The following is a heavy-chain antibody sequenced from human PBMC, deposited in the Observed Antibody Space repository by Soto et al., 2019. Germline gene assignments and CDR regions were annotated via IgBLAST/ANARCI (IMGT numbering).Heavy chain of an antibody. Sequence: RASGKVCFKASGYPFISYAIHLVRQAPGQSLEWMGWINAGNGNTKYSQKFQGRVTITRDTSASTAYMELTSLRSEDTALYYCARELQGLYYFDYWGQGTMVTVSS. CDR2: INAGNGNT. J-gene: IGHJ4*02. V-gene: IGHV1-3*01. D-gene: IGHD2-15*01. CDR1: GYPFISYA. CDR3: ARELQGLYYFDY.